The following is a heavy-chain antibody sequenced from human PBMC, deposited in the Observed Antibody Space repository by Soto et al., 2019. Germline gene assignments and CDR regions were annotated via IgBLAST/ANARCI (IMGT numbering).Heavy chain of an antibody. CDR3: ARQIYDSDTGPNFQYYFDS. CDR1: GYSSAVYW. V-gene: IGHV5-10-1*01. J-gene: IGHJ4*02. CDR2: IDPRDSQT. D-gene: IGHD3-22*01. Sequence: PGESLKLSCKLSGYSSAVYWITWVRQQPGKGRGWMGRIDPRDSQTYYSPSFRGHVTISATKSITTVFLQWSSLRASDTAMYYCARQIYDSDTGPNFQYYFDSWGQGTPVTSPQ.